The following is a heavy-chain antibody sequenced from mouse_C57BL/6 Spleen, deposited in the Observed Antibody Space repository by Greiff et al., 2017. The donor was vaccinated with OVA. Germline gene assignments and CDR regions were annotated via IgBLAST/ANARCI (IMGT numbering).Heavy chain of an antibody. V-gene: IGHV3-6*01. CDR3: AREGGYSTYAMDY. J-gene: IGHJ4*01. CDR1: GYSITSGYY. Sequence: EVQLQESGPGLVKPSQSLSLTCSVTGYSITSGYYWNWIRQFPGNKLEWMGYISYDGSNNYNPSLKNRISITRDTSKNQFFLKLNSVTSEDTATYYCAREGGYSTYAMDYWGQGTSVTVSS. D-gene: IGHD2-5*01. CDR2: ISYDGSN.